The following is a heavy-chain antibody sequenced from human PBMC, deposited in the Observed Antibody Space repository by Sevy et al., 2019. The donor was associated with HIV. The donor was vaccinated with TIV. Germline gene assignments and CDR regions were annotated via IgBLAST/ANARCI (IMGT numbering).Heavy chain of an antibody. V-gene: IGHV3-7*01. CDR2: IRQDGSEI. CDR1: GFNLENFW. D-gene: IGHD6-19*01. CDR3: VRAIQSDGSF. J-gene: IGHJ4*02. Sequence: GGCLRLSCVASGFNLENFWMNWVRQAPGKGLEWVANIRQDGSEIYYVASVKGRFTISRDNDRNLVYLQMNSLRVEDTALYYCVRAIQSDGSFWGQGALVTVSS.